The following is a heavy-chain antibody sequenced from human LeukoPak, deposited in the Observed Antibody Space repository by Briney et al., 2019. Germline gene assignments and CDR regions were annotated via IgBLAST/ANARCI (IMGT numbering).Heavy chain of an antibody. Sequence: SETLSLTCTVSGGSISSSSYYWGWIRQPPGKGLEWIGSIYYSGSTYYNPSLKSRVTISVDTSKNQFSLKLSSVTAADTAVYYCARVEYYYDSSGFYDWFDPWGQGTLVTVSS. D-gene: IGHD3-22*01. CDR2: IYYSGST. CDR3: ARVEYYYDSSGFYDWFDP. CDR1: GGSISSSSYY. V-gene: IGHV4-39*07. J-gene: IGHJ5*02.